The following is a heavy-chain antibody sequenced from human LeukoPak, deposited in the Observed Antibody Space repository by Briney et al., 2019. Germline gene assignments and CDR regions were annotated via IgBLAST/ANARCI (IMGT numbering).Heavy chain of an antibody. Sequence: GGSLRLSCAASGFRFGSDWMTWVRQVPGKGLEWVANINPDGNEKYYVDSVKGRFTISRDNGKNSLYLQLNSLRAEDTAVYYCARYYDPAVGDAFDIWGQRTMVTVSS. D-gene: IGHD3-16*01. CDR3: ARYYDPAVGDAFDI. CDR1: GFRFGSDW. V-gene: IGHV3-7*01. J-gene: IGHJ3*02. CDR2: INPDGNEK.